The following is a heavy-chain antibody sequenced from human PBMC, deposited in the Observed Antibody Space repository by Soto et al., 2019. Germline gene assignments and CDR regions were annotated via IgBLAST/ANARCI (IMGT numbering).Heavy chain of an antibody. J-gene: IGHJ4*02. CDR2: IYDGPSST. CDR3: AKGEVLRFLEWLLPQYYFDY. CDR1: GFTLSNCA. V-gene: IGHV3-NL1*01. Sequence: SLRLSCAASGFTLSNCAMSWARQAPGKGLEWVSGIYDGPSSTYYADSVKGRFTISRDNSKNTLYLQMNSLRAEDTAVYYCAKGEVLRFLEWLLPQYYFDYWGQGTLVTVSS. D-gene: IGHD3-3*01.